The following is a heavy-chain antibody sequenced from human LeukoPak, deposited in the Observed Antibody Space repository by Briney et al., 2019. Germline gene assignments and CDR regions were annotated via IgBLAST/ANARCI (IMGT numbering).Heavy chain of an antibody. Sequence: SETLSLTCAVYGGSFSGYYWSWVRQPPGKGLEWIGEINHSGSTNYNPSLKSRVSISGDTSKKHLSLKLTSVTAADTAVYYCARGYWFDPWGQGTLVTVSS. CDR2: INHSGST. CDR1: GGSFSGYY. CDR3: ARGYWFDP. J-gene: IGHJ5*02. V-gene: IGHV4-34*01.